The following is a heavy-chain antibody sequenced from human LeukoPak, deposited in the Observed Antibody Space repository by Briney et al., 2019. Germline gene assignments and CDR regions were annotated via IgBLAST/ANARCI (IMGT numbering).Heavy chain of an antibody. J-gene: IGHJ5*02. Sequence: SETLSLTCTVSGYSINSAFYWGWIRVPPGKGLEWIGSVFHRGTTYYNSSLKSRVNISIDMSKNQFSLKLNSLTAEDTAMYYCVRDGYYGSGSPGWFGPWGPGTLVIVSA. CDR3: VRDGYYGSGSPGWFGP. CDR2: VFHRGTT. CDR1: GYSINSAFY. V-gene: IGHV4-38-2*02. D-gene: IGHD3-10*01.